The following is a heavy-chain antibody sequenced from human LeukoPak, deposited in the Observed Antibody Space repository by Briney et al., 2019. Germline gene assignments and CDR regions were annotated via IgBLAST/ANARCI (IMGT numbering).Heavy chain of an antibody. CDR3: AELGITMIGGV. CDR2: ISSSGSTK. CDR1: GFTFSSYE. Sequence: GGPLRLSCAASGFTFSSYEMNWVRQAPGKGLEWVSYISSSGSTKYYADSVKGRFTISRDNAKNSLYLQMNSLRAEDTAVYYCAELGITMIGGVWGKGTTVTISS. D-gene: IGHD3-10*02. V-gene: IGHV3-48*03. J-gene: IGHJ6*04.